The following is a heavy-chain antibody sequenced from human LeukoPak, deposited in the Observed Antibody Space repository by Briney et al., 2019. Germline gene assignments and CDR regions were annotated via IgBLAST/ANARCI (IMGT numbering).Heavy chain of an antibody. V-gene: IGHV3-23*01. CDR1: GFTVSSYA. CDR2: ISGSGGST. CDR3: AKSTDSLVHWYFGL. J-gene: IGHJ2*01. D-gene: IGHD3-16*02. Sequence: GGSLRLSCAASGFTVSSYAMSWVRQAPGKGLEWVSAISGSGGSTYYADSVKGRFTISRDNYKNTLYLQMNSLRAEDTALYYCAKSTDSLVHWYFGLWGRGTLVTVSS.